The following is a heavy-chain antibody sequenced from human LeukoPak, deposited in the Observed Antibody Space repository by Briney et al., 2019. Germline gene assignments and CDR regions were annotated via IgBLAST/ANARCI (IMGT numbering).Heavy chain of an antibody. CDR2: IIPIFGTA. J-gene: IGHJ2*01. V-gene: IGHV1-69*13. Sequence: GASVKVSCKASGYTFTSYTISWVRQAPGQGLEWMGGIIPIFGTANYAQKFQGRVTITADESTSTAYMELSSLRSEDTAVYYCARDPEAAWYFDLWGRGTLVTVSS. CDR3: ARDPEAAWYFDL. CDR1: GYTFTSYT.